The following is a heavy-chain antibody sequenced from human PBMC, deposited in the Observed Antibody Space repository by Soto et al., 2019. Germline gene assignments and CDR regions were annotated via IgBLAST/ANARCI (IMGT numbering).Heavy chain of an antibody. D-gene: IGHD3-22*01. CDR3: ARAVLVDEYYDSSGYYYFDY. J-gene: IGHJ4*02. Sequence: GESLKISCAASGFTFSSYEMNWVRQAPGKGLEWVSYISSSGSTIYYADSVKGRFTISRDNAKNSLYLQMNSLRAEDTAVYYCARAVLVDEYYDSSGYYYFDYWGQGTLVTVSS. V-gene: IGHV3-48*03. CDR1: GFTFSSYE. CDR2: ISSSGSTI.